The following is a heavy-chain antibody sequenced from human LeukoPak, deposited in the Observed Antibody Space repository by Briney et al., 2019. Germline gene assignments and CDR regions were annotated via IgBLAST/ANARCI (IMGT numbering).Heavy chain of an antibody. CDR3: ARDQFPSITMIRGVIIKDAFDI. V-gene: IGHV3-53*01. CDR2: IYSGGTT. CDR1: GFTVSSNY. D-gene: IGHD3-10*01. J-gene: IGHJ3*02. Sequence: QAGGSLRLSCAASGFTVSSNYMSWVRQAPGKGLEWVSVIYSGGTTYYVDSVKGRFTISRDNSNNTLYLQMNSLRAEDTAVYYCARDQFPSITMIRGVIIKDAFDIWGQGTMVTVSS.